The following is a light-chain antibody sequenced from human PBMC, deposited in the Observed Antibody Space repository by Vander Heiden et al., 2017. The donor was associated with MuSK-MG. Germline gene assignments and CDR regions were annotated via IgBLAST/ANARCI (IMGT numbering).Light chain of an antibody. CDR3: RVEHMGASL. Sequence: VLPHPASLSASTGAFSSPTWSLRSCISVGSYTMYWYQVKPRSPPQYRLKFRSDSDNQRGSGVPSRFSGSTDSSADAGILLISGLQAEDEADYYCRVEHMGASLFGGGTKLTVL. V-gene: IGLV5-45*01. CDR2: FRSDSDN. CDR1: SCISVGSYT. J-gene: IGLJ2*01.